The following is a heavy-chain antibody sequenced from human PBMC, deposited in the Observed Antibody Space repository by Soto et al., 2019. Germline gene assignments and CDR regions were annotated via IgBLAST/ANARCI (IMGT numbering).Heavy chain of an antibody. CDR1: GYSITSGYY. CDR2: IYHSGST. CDR3: ARLPYSYSGYDETYFDY. V-gene: IGHV4-38-2*01. Sequence: SATLSITCAVSGYSITSGYYWGWIRQPPWKGLEWVGSIYHSGSTYYNPSLKSRVTISVDTPQKLFSLKLSSVTAADTAVYYCARLPYSYSGYDETYFDYWGQGTLVT. J-gene: IGHJ4*02. D-gene: IGHD5-12*01.